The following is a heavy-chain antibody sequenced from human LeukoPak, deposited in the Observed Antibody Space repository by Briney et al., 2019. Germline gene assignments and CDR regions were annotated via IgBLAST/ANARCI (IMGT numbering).Heavy chain of an antibody. V-gene: IGHV2-5*02. CDR1: GFSLSTSGVG. J-gene: IGHJ5*02. D-gene: IGHD3-10*01. Sequence: ESGPTLVKPTQTLTLTCTSSGFSLSTSGVGVGWIRQPPGKALEWLALIYWDDDKRYSPSLKSRLTITKDTSKNQVVLTMTNMDPVDTATYYCAHAGITMVRGVISNWFDPWGQGTLVTVSS. CDR2: IYWDDDK. CDR3: AHAGITMVRGVISNWFDP.